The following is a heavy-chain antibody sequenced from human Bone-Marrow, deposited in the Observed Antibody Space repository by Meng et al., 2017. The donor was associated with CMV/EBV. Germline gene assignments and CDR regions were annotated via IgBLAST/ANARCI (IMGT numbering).Heavy chain of an antibody. V-gene: IGHV4-30-4*08. CDR3: ASMLTGDLLRDY. Sequence: VQLQESGPGLVKPPQTLSVTFTVSGGFIGSGVYSWSWIRQPPGKGLEWIGYIYYSGSTYYNPSLKSRVTISVDTSKNQFPLKLSSGTAADTAVYYCASMLTGDLLRDYWGQGTLVTVSS. CDR1: GGFIGSGVYS. J-gene: IGHJ4*02. D-gene: IGHD7-27*01. CDR2: IYYSGST.